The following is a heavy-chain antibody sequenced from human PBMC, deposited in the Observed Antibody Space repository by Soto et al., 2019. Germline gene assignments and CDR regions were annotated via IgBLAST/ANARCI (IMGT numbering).Heavy chain of an antibody. CDR3: ARDRRIQLWLFDY. Sequence: GASVKVSCKASGYTFTGYYMHWVLQAPGQGLEWMGWINPNSGGTNYAQKFQGRVTMTRDTSISTAYMELSRLRSDDTAVYYCARDRRIQLWLFDYWGQGTLVTVSS. CDR2: INPNSGGT. CDR1: GYTFTGYY. D-gene: IGHD5-18*01. V-gene: IGHV1-2*02. J-gene: IGHJ4*02.